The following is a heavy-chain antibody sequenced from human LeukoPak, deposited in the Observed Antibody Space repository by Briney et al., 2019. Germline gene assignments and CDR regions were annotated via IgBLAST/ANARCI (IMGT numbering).Heavy chain of an antibody. D-gene: IGHD3/OR15-3a*01. J-gene: IGHJ4*02. Sequence: ASVKLSCKASGGTFSSYAISWVRQAPGQGLEWMGGTIPIFGTANYAQKYQGRVTITADKSTSTAYMELSSLRSEDTAVYYCARSLWTTSNYFDYWGQGTLATVSS. CDR1: GGTFSSYA. V-gene: IGHV1-69*06. CDR3: ARSLWTTSNYFDY. CDR2: TIPIFGTA.